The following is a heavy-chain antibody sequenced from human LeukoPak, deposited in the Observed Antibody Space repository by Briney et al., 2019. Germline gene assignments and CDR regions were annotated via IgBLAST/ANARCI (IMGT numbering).Heavy chain of an antibody. CDR2: INPSGGST. D-gene: IGHD3-22*01. V-gene: IGHV1-46*01. J-gene: IGHJ1*01. Sequence: ASVKVSCKASGYTFTSYYMHWVRQAPGQGLEWMGIINPSGGSTSYAQKFQGRVTMTRDTSTSTVYMELSSLRSEDTAVYYCASPLYYYDSSGHPGYFQHWGQGTLVTVSS. CDR1: GYTFTSYY. CDR3: ASPLYYYDSSGHPGYFQH.